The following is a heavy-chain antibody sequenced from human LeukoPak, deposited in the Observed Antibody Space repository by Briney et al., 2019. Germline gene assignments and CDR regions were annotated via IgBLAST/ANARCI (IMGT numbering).Heavy chain of an antibody. Sequence: GGSLRLSCAASGFTFSSYSMNWVRQAPGKGLEWVSSISGSSSYIYYADSVKGRFTISRDNAKNSLYLQMNSLRAEDTAVYYCAREMEIRRDGNNCNWFYPSGQGTLVTVSS. CDR2: ISGSSSYI. V-gene: IGHV3-21*01. CDR1: GFTFSSYS. D-gene: IGHD5-24*01. J-gene: IGHJ5*02. CDR3: AREMEIRRDGNNCNWFYP.